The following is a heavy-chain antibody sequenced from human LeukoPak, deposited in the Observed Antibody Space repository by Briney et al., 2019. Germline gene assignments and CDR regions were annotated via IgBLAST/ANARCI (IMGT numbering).Heavy chain of an antibody. J-gene: IGHJ4*02. D-gene: IGHD3-22*01. CDR1: GYTFTSYY. CDR3: ARDMPYYYDSSGYPDPGFDY. Sequence: ASVKVPCKASGYTFTSYYMHWVRQAPGQGLEWMGIINPSGGSTSYAQKFQGRVTMTRDTSTSTVYMELSSLRSEDTAVYYCARDMPYYYDSSGYPDPGFDYWGQGTLVTVSS. CDR2: INPSGGST. V-gene: IGHV1-46*01.